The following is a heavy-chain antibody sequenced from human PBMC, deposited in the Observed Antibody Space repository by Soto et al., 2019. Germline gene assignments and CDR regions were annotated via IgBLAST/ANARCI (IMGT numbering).Heavy chain of an antibody. CDR2: ISGSGGST. CDR3: AKNLGYYYDSTGYHFDY. D-gene: IGHD3-22*01. Sequence: GGSLRLSCAASGFTISSYAMSWVRQAPGKGLEWVSAISGSGGSTYYADSVKGRFTISRDNSKNTLYLQMNSLRAEDTAVYYCAKNLGYYYDSTGYHFDYWGQGTLVTVSS. J-gene: IGHJ4*02. CDR1: GFTISSYA. V-gene: IGHV3-23*01.